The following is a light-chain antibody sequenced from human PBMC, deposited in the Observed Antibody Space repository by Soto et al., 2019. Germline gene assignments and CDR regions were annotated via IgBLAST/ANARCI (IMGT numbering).Light chain of an antibody. V-gene: IGKV3-20*01. CDR1: QSVSGSY. J-gene: IGKJ2*01. CDR2: GAS. CDR3: QQYGISPMYT. Sequence: EIVLTQSPGTLSLSPGERATLSSRASQSVSGSYLAWYQHKPGQAPRLLIYGASSRATGIPDRFSGSGSGTDFTLTIGRLEPEDFAVYYCQQYGISPMYTFGHGTKLEIK.